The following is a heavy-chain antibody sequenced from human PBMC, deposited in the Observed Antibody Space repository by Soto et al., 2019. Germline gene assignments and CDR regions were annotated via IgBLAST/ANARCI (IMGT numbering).Heavy chain of an antibody. Sequence: QVQLVESGGGVVQPGRSLRLSCAASGFTFSSYAMHWVRQAPGKGLEWVAVISYDGSNKYYADSVKGRFTISRDNSKNTLYLQMNSLRAEDTAGYDCARDLKPLACPEYCFDYWGQGTLVTVSS. CDR3: ARDLKPLACPEYCFDY. CDR1: GFTFSSYA. D-gene: IGHD6-13*01. J-gene: IGHJ4*02. V-gene: IGHV3-30-3*01. CDR2: ISYDGSNK.